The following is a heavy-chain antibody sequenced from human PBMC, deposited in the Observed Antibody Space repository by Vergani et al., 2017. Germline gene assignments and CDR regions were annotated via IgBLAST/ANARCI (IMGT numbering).Heavy chain of an antibody. CDR3: AKDLVGNGGYFDY. V-gene: IGHV3-64*04. J-gene: IGHJ4*02. CDR1: GFTFSSYA. Sequence: QVQLVESGGGLVKPGGSLRLSCAASGFTFSSYAMHWVRQAPGKGLEYVSAISSNGGSTYYADSVKGRFTISRDNSKNTLYLQMNSLRAEDTAVYYCAKDLVGNGGYFDYWGQGTLVTVSS. D-gene: IGHD7-27*01. CDR2: ISSNGGST.